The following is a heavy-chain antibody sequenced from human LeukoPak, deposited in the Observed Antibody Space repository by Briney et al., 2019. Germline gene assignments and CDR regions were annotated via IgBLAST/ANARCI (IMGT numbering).Heavy chain of an antibody. Sequence: GGSLRLSCAASGFTFGNFAMNWVRQAPGKGLEWVSSISASGSPTYYADSVKGRFTISRDNSKNTLYLQMNGLRVEDTALYYCANEVRPNDYWGQGTLVTVSS. CDR1: GFTFGNFA. CDR3: ANEVRPNDY. J-gene: IGHJ4*02. CDR2: ISASGSPT. V-gene: IGHV3-23*01. D-gene: IGHD1-1*01.